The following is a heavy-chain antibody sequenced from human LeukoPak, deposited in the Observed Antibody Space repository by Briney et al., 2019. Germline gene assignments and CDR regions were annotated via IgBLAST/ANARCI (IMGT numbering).Heavy chain of an antibody. CDR3: ARVYDSRRSYYYYYGMDV. J-gene: IGHJ6*02. CDR1: GGSISSGDYY. D-gene: IGHD3-3*01. CDR2: IYYSGST. Sequence: KPSETLSLTCTVSGGSISSGDYYWSWIRQPPGKGLEWIGYIYYSGSTYYNPSLKSRVTISVDTSKNQFSLKLSSVTAADTAVYYCARVYDSRRSYYYYYGMDVWGQGTTVTVSS. V-gene: IGHV4-30-4*01.